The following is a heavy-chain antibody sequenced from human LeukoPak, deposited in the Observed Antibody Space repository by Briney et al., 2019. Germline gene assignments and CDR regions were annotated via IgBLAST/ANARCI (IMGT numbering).Heavy chain of an antibody. CDR3: ARDKAPYYFDY. V-gene: IGHV3-21*01. Sequence: GGSLRLSCAASGFTFSTYNMNWVRQAPGKGLEWVSSISSSSSYIYYADSMKGRFTISRDNAKNSLYLQMNSLRAEDTAVYYCARDKAPYYFDYWGQGTLVTVSS. J-gene: IGHJ4*02. CDR2: ISSSSSYI. CDR1: GFTFSTYN.